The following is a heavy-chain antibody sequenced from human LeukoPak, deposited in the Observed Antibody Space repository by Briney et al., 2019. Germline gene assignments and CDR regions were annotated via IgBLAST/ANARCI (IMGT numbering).Heavy chain of an antibody. J-gene: IGHJ4*02. CDR3: AKHKYIQLWTPLDS. V-gene: IGHV3-21*04. CDR1: GFTFSSYE. Sequence: KPGGSLRLSCAASGFTFSSYEMNWVRQAPGKGLEWVSSISSSSSYIYYADSVKGRFTISRDNAKNSLYLQMNSLRAEDTAVYYCAKHKYIQLWTPLDSWGQGTLVTVSS. D-gene: IGHD5-18*01. CDR2: ISSSSSYI.